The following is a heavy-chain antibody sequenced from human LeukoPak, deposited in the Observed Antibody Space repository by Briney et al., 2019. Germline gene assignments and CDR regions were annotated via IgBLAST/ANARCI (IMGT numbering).Heavy chain of an antibody. CDR2: ISDDGSRQ. D-gene: IGHD1-14*01. V-gene: IGHV3-30-3*01. CDR3: AKAEGGYYYYGMDV. CDR1: GFTFSNYA. Sequence: PGGSLRLSCAATGFTFSNYAIHWGRQAPGKGLEWVAFISDDGSRQHYADSVKGRFTISRDNSKNTLNLQMNSLRAEDTAVYYCAKAEGGYYYYGMDVWGQGTTVTVSS. J-gene: IGHJ6*02.